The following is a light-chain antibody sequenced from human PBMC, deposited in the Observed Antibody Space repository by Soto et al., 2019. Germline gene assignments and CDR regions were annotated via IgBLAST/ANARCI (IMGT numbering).Light chain of an antibody. CDR1: SSGVGGYNY. CDR2: EPR. V-gene: IGLV2-14*01. CDR3: SSYTSSSSYV. Sequence: QSVLTQPASVSRSPGQSITISCSGTSSGVGGYNYVSWYQQHSGKPPRLMIYEPRNRPTGVSTRFSGSKSGTPASLTISGLQAEDEADDYCSSYTSSSSYVYGTGTQLTVL. J-gene: IGLJ1*01.